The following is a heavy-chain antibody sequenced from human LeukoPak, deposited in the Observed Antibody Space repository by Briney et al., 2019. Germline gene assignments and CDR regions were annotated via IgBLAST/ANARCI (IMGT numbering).Heavy chain of an antibody. D-gene: IGHD6-19*01. J-gene: IGHJ6*02. Sequence: ASVKVSCKASDYTFTSYGISWVRQAPGQGLEWMGWISAHNGNTNYAQKLQGRVTMTTDTSTSTAYMELRSLRSDDTAVYYCARDNAGYSSDHYYGMDVWGQGTTVTVSS. CDR2: ISAHNGNT. CDR3: ARDNAGYSSDHYYGMDV. CDR1: DYTFTSYG. V-gene: IGHV1-18*01.